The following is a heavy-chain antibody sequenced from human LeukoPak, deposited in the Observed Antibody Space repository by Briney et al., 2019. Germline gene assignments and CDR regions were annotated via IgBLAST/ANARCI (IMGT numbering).Heavy chain of an antibody. CDR3: AKDHLPGIVVADRDY. Sequence: GGSLRLSCAASGFTFSSYAMSWVRQAPGKGLEWVSVISSSGDSTYYADSVKGRFTISRDNSQNTLYLQINGLRAEDTAVYYCAKDHLPGIVVADRDYWGQGTLVTVSS. V-gene: IGHV3-23*01. J-gene: IGHJ4*02. CDR1: GFTFSSYA. CDR2: ISSSGDST. D-gene: IGHD6-19*01.